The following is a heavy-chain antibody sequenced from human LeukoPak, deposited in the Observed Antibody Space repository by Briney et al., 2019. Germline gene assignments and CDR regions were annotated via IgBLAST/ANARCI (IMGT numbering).Heavy chain of an antibody. CDR1: GFTFSSYG. CDR2: ISYDGSNK. Sequence: GRSLRLSCAASGFTFSSYGMHWVRQAPGKGLEWVAVISYDGSNKYYADSVKGRFTISRDNSKNTLYLQMNSLRAEDTAVYYCAKEREGYDSSGFDYWGQGTPVTVSS. V-gene: IGHV3-30*18. J-gene: IGHJ4*02. CDR3: AKEREGYDSSGFDY. D-gene: IGHD3-22*01.